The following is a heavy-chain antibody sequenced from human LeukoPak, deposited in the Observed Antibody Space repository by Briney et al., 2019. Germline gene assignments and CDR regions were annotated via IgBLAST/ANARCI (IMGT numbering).Heavy chain of an antibody. Sequence: ASVKVSCKASGYTFTSYYMHWVRHAPGQGLEWMGIINPSGGSTSYAQKFQGRVTMTRDTSTSTVYMELSSLRSEDTAVYYCARDANYYGSGSYYPFWGQGTLVTVSS. D-gene: IGHD3-10*01. CDR1: GYTFTSYY. CDR3: ARDANYYGSGSYYPF. CDR2: INPSGGST. V-gene: IGHV1-46*01. J-gene: IGHJ4*02.